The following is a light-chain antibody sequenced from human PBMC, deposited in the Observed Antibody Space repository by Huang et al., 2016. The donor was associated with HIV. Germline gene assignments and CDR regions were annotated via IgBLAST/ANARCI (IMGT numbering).Light chain of an antibody. CDR3: MQSKEFPYT. CDR1: QSLVHSDGNTY. Sequence: DILMTQTPLSSPVTLGQPASISCRSSQSLVHSDGNTYLSWLHQRPGQPPRLLIYKISKRFSGVPDRVSGSGAGTDFTLKISRVEAEDVGVYYCMQSKEFPYTFGQGTKLEI. J-gene: IGKJ2*01. CDR2: KIS. V-gene: IGKV2-24*01.